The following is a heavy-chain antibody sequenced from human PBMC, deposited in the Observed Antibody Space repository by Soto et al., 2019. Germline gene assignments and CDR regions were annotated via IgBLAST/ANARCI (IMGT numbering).Heavy chain of an antibody. J-gene: IGHJ3*02. CDR3: ARVPPGGYSGYDSAFDI. V-gene: IGHV3-20*04. Sequence: RPGGSLRLSCAASGFTFDDYGMSWVRQAPGKGLEWVSGINWNGGSTGCADSVKGRFTISRDNAKNSLYLQMNSLRAEDTALYYCARVPPGGYSGYDSAFDIWGQGTMVTVSS. D-gene: IGHD5-12*01. CDR1: GFTFDDYG. CDR2: INWNGGST.